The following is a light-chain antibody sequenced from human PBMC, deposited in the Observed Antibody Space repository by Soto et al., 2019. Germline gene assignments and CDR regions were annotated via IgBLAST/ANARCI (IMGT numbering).Light chain of an antibody. CDR1: SSDVGGYNY. V-gene: IGLV2-14*01. J-gene: IGLJ2*01. Sequence: QSALTQPASVSGSPGQSITISCTGTSSDVGGYNYVSWYQQHPGKAPKLMIYDVSNRPSGVSNRFSGSKSGNTASLTISGLQAEDEADYYCSSSTSSSPVFGGGTKLTVL. CDR3: SSSTSSSPV. CDR2: DVS.